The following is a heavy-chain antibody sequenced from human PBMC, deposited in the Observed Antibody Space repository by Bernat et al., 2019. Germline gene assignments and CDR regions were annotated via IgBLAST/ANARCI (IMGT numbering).Heavy chain of an antibody. V-gene: IGHV3-30*18. CDR2: ISYDGSNK. J-gene: IGHJ3*02. CDR3: AKSRGKQWIKDAFDI. CDR1: GFTFSSYG. Sequence: QVQLVESGGGVVQPGRSLRLSCAASGFTFSSYGMHWVRQAPGKGLEWVAVISYDGSNKYSADSVKGRFTISRDNSKNTLYLQMNSLRAEDTAVYYCAKSRGKQWIKDAFDIWGQGTMVTVSS. D-gene: IGHD6-19*01.